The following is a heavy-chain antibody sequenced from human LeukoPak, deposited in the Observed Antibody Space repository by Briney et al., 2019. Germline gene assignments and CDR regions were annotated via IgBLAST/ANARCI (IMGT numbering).Heavy chain of an antibody. CDR2: ISSNGGST. CDR1: GFTFGDYA. Sequence: GGSLRLSCTASGFTFGDYAMSWVRQAPGKGLEYVSAISSNGGSTYYANSVKGRFTISRDNSKNTLYLQMGSLRAEDMAVYYCARDSGYDYFFVYWGQGTLVTVSS. D-gene: IGHD5-12*01. J-gene: IGHJ4*02. V-gene: IGHV3-64*01. CDR3: ARDSGYDYFFVY.